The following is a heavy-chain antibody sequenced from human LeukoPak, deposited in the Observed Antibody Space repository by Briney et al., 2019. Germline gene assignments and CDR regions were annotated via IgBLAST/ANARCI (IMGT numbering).Heavy chain of an antibody. V-gene: IGHV4-34*01. D-gene: IGHD3-22*01. J-gene: IGHJ5*02. Sequence: SETLSLTCAVYGGSFSGYYWSWIRQPPGKGLEWIGEINHSGSTNYNPSLKSRVTISVDTSRNQFSLKLSSVTAADTAVYYCARKVVTFYGWFDPWGQGTLVTVSS. CDR1: GGSFSGYY. CDR3: ARKVVTFYGWFDP. CDR2: INHSGST.